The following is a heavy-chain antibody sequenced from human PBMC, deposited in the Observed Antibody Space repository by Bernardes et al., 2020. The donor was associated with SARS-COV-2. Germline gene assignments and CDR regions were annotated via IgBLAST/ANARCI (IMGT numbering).Heavy chain of an antibody. Sequence: GSLRLSCAASGFTFSSYAMSWVRQAPGKGPEWVSSISGSVGTTFYADSVKGRFTMSRDNSKNTLYLQMNSLRAEDTAVYYCAKFLAGSSPHRTGAVTYFDHWGQGTLVTVSS. CDR1: GFTFSSYA. J-gene: IGHJ4*02. CDR2: ISGSVGTT. CDR3: AKFLAGSSPHRTGAVTYFDH. D-gene: IGHD3-3*01. V-gene: IGHV3-23*01.